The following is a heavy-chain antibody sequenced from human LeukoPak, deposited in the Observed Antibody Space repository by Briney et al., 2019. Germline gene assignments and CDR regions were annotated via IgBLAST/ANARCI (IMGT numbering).Heavy chain of an antibody. D-gene: IGHD5-18*01. V-gene: IGHV3-23*01. Sequence: GGSLRLSCAASGFTFSSYAMSWVRQAPGKGLEWVSALSGSGASTYYADSVKGRFTISRDNSKNTLYLQMNSLRAEDTAIYYCAKDQSYGFDYWGQGTLVTVSS. CDR3: AKDQSYGFDY. J-gene: IGHJ4*02. CDR1: GFTFSSYA. CDR2: LSGSGAST.